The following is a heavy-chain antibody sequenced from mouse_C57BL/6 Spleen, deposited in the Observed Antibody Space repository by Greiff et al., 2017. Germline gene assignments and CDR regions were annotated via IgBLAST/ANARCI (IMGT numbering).Heavy chain of an antibody. V-gene: IGHV1-80*01. CDR3: ARDLTGTYDY. D-gene: IGHD4-1*01. J-gene: IGHJ2*01. CDR2: IYPGDGDT. CDR1: GYAFSSYG. Sequence: QVQLKESGAELVKPGASVKISCKASGYAFSSYGMNWVKQRPGKGLEWIGQIYPGDGDTNYNGKFKGKATLTADKSSSTAYMQLSSLTSEDSAVYFCARDLTGTYDYWGQGTTLTVSS.